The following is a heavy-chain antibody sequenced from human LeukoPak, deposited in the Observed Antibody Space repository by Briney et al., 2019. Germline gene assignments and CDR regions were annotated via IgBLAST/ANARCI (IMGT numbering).Heavy chain of an antibody. CDR2: IYNSGST. J-gene: IGHJ4*02. D-gene: IGHD4-23*01. CDR3: ARAPTTVVTPYYFDY. V-gene: IGHV4-59*01. Sequence: PSDTLSLTCTVSGGSISSYYWSWIRQPPGNGLEWIGYIYNSGSTNHNPSLKSRVTISLDTSKNQFSLKLSSVTAADTAVYYCARAPTTVVTPYYFDYWGQGTLVTVSS. CDR1: GGSISSYY.